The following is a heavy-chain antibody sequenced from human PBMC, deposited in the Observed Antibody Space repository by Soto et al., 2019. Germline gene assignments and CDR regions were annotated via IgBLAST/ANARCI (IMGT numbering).Heavy chain of an antibody. CDR1: GFTFSNFG. V-gene: IGHV3-30*18. CDR2: ISSGGGLK. D-gene: IGHD3-22*01. Sequence: QVQLVESGGGVVQPGRSLRLSCAASGFTFSNFGMHWVRQAPGKGLEWAAVISSGGGLKYDADAVKGRFTISRDNRKNPLYLQMDSLRAEDTAMYYCAKETHSNGYGSYFDYWGQGVLVTVSS. J-gene: IGHJ4*02. CDR3: AKETHSNGYGSYFDY.